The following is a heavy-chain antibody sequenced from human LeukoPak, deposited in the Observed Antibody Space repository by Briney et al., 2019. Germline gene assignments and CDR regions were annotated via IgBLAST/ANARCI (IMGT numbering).Heavy chain of an antibody. CDR2: IYGGDTT. CDR1: GFTVSSNY. V-gene: IGHV3-53*01. J-gene: IGHJ4*02. CDR3: ARAVSGSYYFDY. D-gene: IGHD1-26*01. Sequence: PGGSLRLSCAASGFTVSSNYMNWVRQAPGKGLEWVSVIYGGDTTYYADSVKGRFTISRDNSKNTLYLQMNSLRAEDTAAYYCARAVSGSYYFDYWGQGTLVTVSS.